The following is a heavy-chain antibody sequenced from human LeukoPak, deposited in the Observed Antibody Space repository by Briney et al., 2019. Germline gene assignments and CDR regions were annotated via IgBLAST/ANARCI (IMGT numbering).Heavy chain of an antibody. J-gene: IGHJ4*02. V-gene: IGHV4-4*07. CDR3: ASRAVAGRDPDY. Sequence: SETLSLTCTVSGGSISSYYWSWIRQPAGKGLEWIGRIYTSGSTNYNPSLKSRVTMSVDTSKNQFSLKLSSVIAADTAVYYCASRAVAGRDPDYWGQGTLVTVSS. D-gene: IGHD6-19*01. CDR1: GGSISSYY. CDR2: IYTSGST.